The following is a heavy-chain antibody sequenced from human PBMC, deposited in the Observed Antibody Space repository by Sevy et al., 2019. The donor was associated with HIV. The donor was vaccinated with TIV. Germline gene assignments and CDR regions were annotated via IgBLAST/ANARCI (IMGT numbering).Heavy chain of an antibody. V-gene: IGHV3-23*01. J-gene: IGHJ4*02. CDR2: LSFGCGEI. D-gene: IGHD2-8*01. CDR1: GFTFSKYS. Sequence: GGSLRLSCAASGFTFSKYSMSWVRQPPGKGLEWVSTLSFGCGEINYANSVKGRFTISRDNSKSSVYLQMDNLRPEDSAVYYCAREGCTKPHDYWGQGTLVTVSS. CDR3: AREGCTKPHDY.